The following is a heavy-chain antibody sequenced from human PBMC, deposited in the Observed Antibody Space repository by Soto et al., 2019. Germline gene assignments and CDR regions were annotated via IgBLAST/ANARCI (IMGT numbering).Heavy chain of an antibody. D-gene: IGHD3-22*01. CDR3: ARSDYYDGTPFDY. Sequence: SVKVSCKASGGTFSSYAISWVRQAPGQGLEWMGGIIPIFGTANYAQKFQGRVTITADKSTSTAYMELSSLRSEDTAVYYCARSDYYDGTPFDYWGQGTLVTVSS. V-gene: IGHV1-69*06. J-gene: IGHJ4*02. CDR1: GGTFSSYA. CDR2: IIPIFGTA.